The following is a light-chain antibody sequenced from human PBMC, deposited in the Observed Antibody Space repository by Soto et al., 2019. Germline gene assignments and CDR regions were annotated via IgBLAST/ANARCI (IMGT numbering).Light chain of an antibody. CDR2: GNS. V-gene: IGLV1-40*01. Sequence: QSVLTQPPSGSGAPGPRVTICCTGSGSNIGAGYDVHWYEQLPGTDPKLLIYGNSNRPSGVPDRFSGSKSGTSASLASTGLQAEDEADYYCQSYDSSLSVVFGGGTKLTVL. CDR3: QSYDSSLSVV. J-gene: IGLJ2*01. CDR1: GSNIGAGYD.